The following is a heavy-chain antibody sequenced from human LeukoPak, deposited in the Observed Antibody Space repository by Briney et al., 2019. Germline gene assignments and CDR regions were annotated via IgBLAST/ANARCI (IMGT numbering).Heavy chain of an antibody. CDR3: AKDGGTHFDH. CDR1: GFTFSSYE. V-gene: IGHV3-48*03. CDR2: ISSSGTTI. J-gene: IGHJ4*02. D-gene: IGHD1-26*01. Sequence: PGGSLRLSCVASGFTFSSYEMHWVRQAPGKGLGWVSYISSSGTTISYAQSVKGRFTITRDNAQNSLTLHMNTLRADDTAVYYCAKDGGTHFDHWGQGTLVTVSS.